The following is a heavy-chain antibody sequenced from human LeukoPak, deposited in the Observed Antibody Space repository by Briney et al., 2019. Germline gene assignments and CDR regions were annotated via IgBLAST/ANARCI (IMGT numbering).Heavy chain of an antibody. Sequence: GASVKVSCKASGGTFSSYAISWVRQAPGQGLERMGRIIPILGIANYAQKFQGRVTITADKSTSTAYMELSSLRSEDTAVYYCARDSDGNYDYHGMDVWGQGTTVTVSS. CDR3: ARDSDGNYDYHGMDV. V-gene: IGHV1-69*04. D-gene: IGHD4-17*01. CDR2: IIPILGIA. CDR1: GGTFSSYA. J-gene: IGHJ6*02.